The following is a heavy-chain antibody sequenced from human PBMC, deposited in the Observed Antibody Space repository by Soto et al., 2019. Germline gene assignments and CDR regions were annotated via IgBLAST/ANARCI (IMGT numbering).Heavy chain of an antibody. V-gene: IGHV3-30*04. CDR2: ISYDGSKI. CDR1: GFTFGHYA. D-gene: IGHD5-12*01. J-gene: IGHJ4*02. Sequence: QVQLVESGGGGVQPGRSLRLSCVASGFTFGHYAMHWVRQAPGKGLEWVAMISYDGSKIDYADSVKGRLTISRSNPRTTLYLQMNSLRTEDTAVYYCARNDYATYYFDYWGQGAMVTVSS. CDR3: ARNDYATYYFDY.